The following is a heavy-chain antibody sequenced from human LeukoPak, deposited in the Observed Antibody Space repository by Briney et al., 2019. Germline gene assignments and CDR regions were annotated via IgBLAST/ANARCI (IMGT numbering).Heavy chain of an antibody. CDR1: GFTLGNSN. V-gene: IGHV3-30*01. CDR3: ASPAEYSSSWYDYYYYYGMDV. D-gene: IGHD6-13*01. Sequence: GRSLRLSCAASGFTLGNSNAHWVRQAPGKGLEWVAVISHDGSRVYDADSVKGRFTISRDNSKNTLYLQMNSLRAEDTAVYYCASPAEYSSSWYDYYYYYGMDVWGQGTTVTVSS. J-gene: IGHJ6*02. CDR2: ISHDGSRV.